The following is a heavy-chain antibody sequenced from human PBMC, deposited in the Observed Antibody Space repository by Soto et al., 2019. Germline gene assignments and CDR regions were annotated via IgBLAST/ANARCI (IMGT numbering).Heavy chain of an antibody. CDR1: GFTFSSYA. CDR3: ARDMTTVVIGYFDY. Sequence: AGGSLRLSCAASGFTFSSYAMHWVRQAPGKGLEWVAVISYDGSNKYYADSVKGRFTISRDNSKNTLYLQMNSLRAEDTAVYYCARDMTTVVIGYFDYWGQGTLVTVSS. D-gene: IGHD4-17*01. CDR2: ISYDGSNK. V-gene: IGHV3-30-3*01. J-gene: IGHJ4*02.